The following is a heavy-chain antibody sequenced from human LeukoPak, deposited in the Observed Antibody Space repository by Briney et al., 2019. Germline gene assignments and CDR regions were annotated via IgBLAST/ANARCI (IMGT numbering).Heavy chain of an antibody. J-gene: IGHJ5*02. D-gene: IGHD6-19*01. CDR1: GGTFSSYA. CDR3: ARSLDNIAVAGTVNWFDP. Sequence: ASVKVSCKASGGTFSSYAISWVRQAPGQGLEWMGGIIPIFGTANYAQKFQGRVTITADESTSTAYMELSSLRSEDTAVYYCARSLDNIAVAGTVNWFDPWGQGTLVTVSS. V-gene: IGHV1-69*13. CDR2: IIPIFGTA.